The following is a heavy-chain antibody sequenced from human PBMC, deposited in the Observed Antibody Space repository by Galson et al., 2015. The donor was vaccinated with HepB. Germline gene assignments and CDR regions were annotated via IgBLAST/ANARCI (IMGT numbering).Heavy chain of an antibody. J-gene: IGHJ4*02. CDR3: ASMDYDSSGYYSADY. CDR1: GGTFSSYA. D-gene: IGHD3-22*01. CDR2: IIPIFGTA. Sequence: SVKVSCKASGGTFSSYAISWVRQAPGQGLEWMGGIIPIFGTANYAQKFQDRVTITADKSTSTAYMELSSLRSEDTAVYYCASMDYDSSGYYSADYWGQGTLVTVSS. V-gene: IGHV1-69*06.